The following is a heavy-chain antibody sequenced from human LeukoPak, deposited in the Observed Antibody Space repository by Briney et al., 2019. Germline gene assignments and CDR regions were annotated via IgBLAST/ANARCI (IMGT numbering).Heavy chain of an antibody. Sequence: GGSLRLSCAASGFTFSSYAMSWVRQAPGKGLEWVSAISSSGGSTYYADSVKGRFTISRGNSKNTLYLQMNSLRAEDTAVYYCAKVMYYYDSSGYYSDYWGQGTLVTVSS. J-gene: IGHJ4*02. CDR3: AKVMYYYDSSGYYSDY. CDR1: GFTFSSYA. D-gene: IGHD3-22*01. CDR2: ISSSGGST. V-gene: IGHV3-23*01.